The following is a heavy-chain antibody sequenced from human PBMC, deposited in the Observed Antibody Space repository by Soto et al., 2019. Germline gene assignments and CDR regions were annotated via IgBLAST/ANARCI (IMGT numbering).Heavy chain of an antibody. CDR2: IYHSGST. Sequence: SETLSLTCAVSGGSISSSNWWSWVRQPPGKGLEWIGEIYHSGSTNYNPSLKSRVTISVDKSKNQFSLKLSSVTAADTAVYYCARYRATVTRRGYYGMDVWGQGTTVTVSS. J-gene: IGHJ6*02. CDR3: ARYRATVTRRGYYGMDV. CDR1: GGSISSSNW. D-gene: IGHD4-17*01. V-gene: IGHV4-4*02.